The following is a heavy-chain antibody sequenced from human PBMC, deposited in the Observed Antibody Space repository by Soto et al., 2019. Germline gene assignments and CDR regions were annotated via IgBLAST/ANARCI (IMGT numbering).Heavy chain of an antibody. CDR3: ARDLFDY. J-gene: IGHJ4*02. CDR1: GFTFSNYW. V-gene: IGHV3-7*01. Sequence: EVQLVESGGGLVQPGGSLRLSCAASGFTFSNYWMNWVRQASGKGLEWVANINEDGSEKYYVDSAKGRFTISRDNAKNSLYLQMSSLRAEDTAVYYCARDLFDYWGQGTLVTLSS. CDR2: INEDGSEK.